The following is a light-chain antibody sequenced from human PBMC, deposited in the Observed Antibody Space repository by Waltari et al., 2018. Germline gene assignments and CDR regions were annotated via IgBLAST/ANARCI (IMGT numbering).Light chain of an antibody. CDR2: GTS. Sequence: QSVLTQPPSVSGAPGQRVSISCTGSGSTLGAGYDVHWYQHHPGKAPKILIYGTSTRPPGVPDRFFGSQSGTSASLAITALQAEDEAEYYCQSYDTSLSVVFGGGTKLTVL. CDR1: GSTLGAGYD. V-gene: IGLV1-40*01. J-gene: IGLJ2*01. CDR3: QSYDTSLSVV.